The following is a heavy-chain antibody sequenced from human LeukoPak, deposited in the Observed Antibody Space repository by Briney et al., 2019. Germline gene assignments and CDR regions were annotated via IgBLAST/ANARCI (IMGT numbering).Heavy chain of an antibody. Sequence: PSETLSLTCAVFGGSLSGYSWSWIRQPPGKGLEWIGEIDHSGSTNYNSSLKSRVTISVDTSKNQFSLKLSSVTAADTAVYYCARGVWGPDAFDIWGQGTMVTVSS. D-gene: IGHD2-8*01. CDR2: IDHSGST. J-gene: IGHJ3*02. CDR3: ARGVWGPDAFDI. CDR1: GGSLSGYS. V-gene: IGHV4-34*01.